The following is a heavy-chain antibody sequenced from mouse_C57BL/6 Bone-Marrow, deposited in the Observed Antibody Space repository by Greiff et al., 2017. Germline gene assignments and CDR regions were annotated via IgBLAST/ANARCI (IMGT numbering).Heavy chain of an antibody. D-gene: IGHD1-1*01. V-gene: IGHV5-6*01. CDR3: AGGSILYYYAMDY. J-gene: IGHJ4*01. CDR1: GFTFSSYG. Sequence: EVQLVESGGDLVKPGGSLKLSCAASGFTFSSYGMSWVRQTPDKRLEWVATISSGGSYTYYPDSVKGRFTISRDNAKNTLYLQMSSLKSEATAMYYCAGGSILYYYAMDYWGQGTSVTVSS. CDR2: ISSGGSYT.